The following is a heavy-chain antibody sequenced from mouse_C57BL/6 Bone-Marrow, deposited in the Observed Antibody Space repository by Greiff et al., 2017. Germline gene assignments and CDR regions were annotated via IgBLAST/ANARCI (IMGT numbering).Heavy chain of an antibody. J-gene: IGHJ2*01. Sequence: EVQLQQSGTVLARPGASVKMSCKTSGYTFTSYWMHWVKQRPGQGLEWIGAIYPGNSDTSYNQKFKGKAKLTAVTSASTAYMELSSLTNEDAAVYYCTKGRVVATGFDYWGQGTTLTVSS. CDR3: TKGRVVATGFDY. D-gene: IGHD1-1*01. CDR1: GYTFTSYW. V-gene: IGHV1-5*01. CDR2: IYPGNSDT.